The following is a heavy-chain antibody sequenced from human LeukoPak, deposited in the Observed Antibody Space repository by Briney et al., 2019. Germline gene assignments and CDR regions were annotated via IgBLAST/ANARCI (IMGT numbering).Heavy chain of an antibody. CDR1: GGSISSSNYY. Sequence: SETLSLTCTVSGGSISSSNYYWGWIRQPPGKGLEWIGSIYYSGSTYYNPSLKSRVTISVDTSKNQFSLKLSSVTAADTAVYYCARRQYSSSWYMFDPWGQGTLVTVSS. V-gene: IGHV4-39*07. CDR2: IYYSGST. CDR3: ARRQYSSSWYMFDP. D-gene: IGHD6-13*01. J-gene: IGHJ5*02.